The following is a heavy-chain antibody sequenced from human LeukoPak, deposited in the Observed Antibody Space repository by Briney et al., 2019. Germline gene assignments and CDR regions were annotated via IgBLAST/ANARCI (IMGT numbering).Heavy chain of an antibody. V-gene: IGHV4-38-2*02. CDR1: GYSISSGYY. CDR3: ARAKYYYGSGSRIGFDP. D-gene: IGHD3-10*01. CDR2: INHSGST. Sequence: PSETLSLTCTVSGYSISSGYYWSWIRQPPGKGLEWIGEINHSGSTNYNPSLKSRVTISVDTSKNQFSLKLSSVTAADTAVYYCARAKYYYGSGSRIGFDPWGQGTLVTVSS. J-gene: IGHJ5*02.